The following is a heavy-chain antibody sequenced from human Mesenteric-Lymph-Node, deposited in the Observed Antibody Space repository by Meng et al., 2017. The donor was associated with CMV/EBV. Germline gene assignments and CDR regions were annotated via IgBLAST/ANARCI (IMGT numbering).Heavy chain of an antibody. Sequence: CAFSGFSFGSYALHCVRQVPGKVLECVSSTSTSGTPTFYGDSVKGRYTFSRDNSKNTLYLKVNSLRAEDTAVYYGASPGWNYFDYWGQGTLVTVSS. CDR2: TSTSGTPT. D-gene: IGHD6-19*01. J-gene: IGHJ4*02. CDR3: ASPGWNYFDY. V-gene: IGHV3-23*01. CDR1: GFSFGSYA.